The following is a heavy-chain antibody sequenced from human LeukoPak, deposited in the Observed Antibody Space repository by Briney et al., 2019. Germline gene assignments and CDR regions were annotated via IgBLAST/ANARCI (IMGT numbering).Heavy chain of an antibody. CDR1: GFTFSSHA. Sequence: PGGSLRLSRAASGFTFSSHAMSWVRQAPGKGLEWVSAISGSGGSTYYADSVKGRFTISRDNSKNTLYLQMNSLRAEDTAVYYCAKPPLDCGGDCYDVLDYGGPDTLVTVSS. V-gene: IGHV3-23*01. CDR3: AKPPLDCGGDCYDVLDY. J-gene: IGHJ4*02. D-gene: IGHD2-21*02. CDR2: ISGSGGST.